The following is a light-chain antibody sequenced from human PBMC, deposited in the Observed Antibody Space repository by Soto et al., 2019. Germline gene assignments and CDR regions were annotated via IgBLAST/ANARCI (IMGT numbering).Light chain of an antibody. V-gene: IGKV3-15*01. CDR3: QQYNDWWT. CDR2: GAS. J-gene: IGKJ1*01. Sequence: EIVLTQSPATLSLSPWERATLSCRASQSVNIYLAWYQQKPGQAPRLLIFGASVRATGVPDRFSGSGSGTDFTLTINSLQSEDSAVYYCQQYNDWWTFGQGTKVDIK. CDR1: QSVNIY.